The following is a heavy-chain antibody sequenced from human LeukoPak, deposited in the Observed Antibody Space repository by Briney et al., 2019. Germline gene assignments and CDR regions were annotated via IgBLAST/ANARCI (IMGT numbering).Heavy chain of an antibody. D-gene: IGHD4/OR15-4a*01. Sequence: GGSLRLSCAASGFTVSSNYMTWVRQAPGKGLEWVSVVYSGGSTYYANSVKGRFTISRDNSKNTLYLQMNSLRAEDTAVYYCARRAGAYSHPYDYWGQGTLVTVSS. V-gene: IGHV3-66*04. CDR2: VYSGGST. CDR3: ARRAGAYSHPYDY. J-gene: IGHJ4*02. CDR1: GFTVSSNY.